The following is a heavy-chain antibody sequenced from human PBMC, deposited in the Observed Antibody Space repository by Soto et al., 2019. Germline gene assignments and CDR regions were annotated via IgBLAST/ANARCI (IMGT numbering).Heavy chain of an antibody. J-gene: IGHJ3*02. D-gene: IGHD6-19*01. Sequence: ASVKVSCKASGYTFTGYYMHWVRQAPGQGLEWMGWINPNSGGTNYAQKFQGWVTMTRDTSISTDYMELSRLRSDDTAVYDCARWVAGEVGAFDIWGQGTMVTVSS. CDR2: INPNSGGT. CDR3: ARWVAGEVGAFDI. V-gene: IGHV1-2*04. CDR1: GYTFTGYY.